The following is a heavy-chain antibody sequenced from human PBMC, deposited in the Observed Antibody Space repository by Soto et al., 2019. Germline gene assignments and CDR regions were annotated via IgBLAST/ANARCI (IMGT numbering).Heavy chain of an antibody. Sequence: ASVKVSCKASGYTFTSYDINWVRQATGQGLEWMGWMNPNSGNTGYAQKVQGRVTMTRDTSISTAYMELSRLRSEDTAVYYCAREGPGYHDFWSGYYRPDYYYYGMDVWGQGTTVTVSS. CDR2: MNPNSGNT. V-gene: IGHV1-8*01. J-gene: IGHJ6*02. CDR3: AREGPGYHDFWSGYYRPDYYYYGMDV. CDR1: GYTFTSYD. D-gene: IGHD3-3*01.